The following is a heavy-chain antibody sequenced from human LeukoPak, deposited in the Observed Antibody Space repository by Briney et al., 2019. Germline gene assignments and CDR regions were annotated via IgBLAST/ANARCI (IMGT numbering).Heavy chain of an antibody. CDR1: GGSISSSSYY. V-gene: IGHV4-39*07. CDR3: ARGWDGIAVAGSFDY. Sequence: SETLSLTCTGSGGSISSSSYYWGWMRQPPGKGLEWIGSIYYAGNTFYNPSLKGRVTISVDTSKNQFSLKLNSVTAADTAVYYCARGWDGIAVAGSFDYWGQRTLVTVSS. D-gene: IGHD6-19*01. J-gene: IGHJ4*02. CDR2: IYYAGNT.